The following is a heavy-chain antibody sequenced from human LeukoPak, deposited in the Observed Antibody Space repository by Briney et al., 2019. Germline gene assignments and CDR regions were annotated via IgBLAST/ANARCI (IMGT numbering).Heavy chain of an antibody. J-gene: IGHJ5*02. CDR1: GDSINNINYY. V-gene: IGHV4-39*01. D-gene: IGHD1-26*01. Sequence: SETLSLTCTVSGDSINNINYYWGWIRQPPGKGLEWIALINYNGRTFNNPSLKSRVAISTDTSSNQFSLMLTSVTAADTAVYYCARRREGVSWFDPWGQGTLVTVSS. CDR2: INYNGRT. CDR3: ARRREGVSWFDP.